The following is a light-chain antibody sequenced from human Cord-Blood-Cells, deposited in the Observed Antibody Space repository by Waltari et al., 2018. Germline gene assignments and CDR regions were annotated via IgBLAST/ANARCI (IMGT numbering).Light chain of an antibody. CDR3: QQYNNWPRT. Sequence: EIVMTQSPATLSVSPGERATLSCRASQRVSSNCAWYPQKPGQAPRLFIVGASPRATGIPARFSGSGSGTEFTLTISSLQSEDFAVYYCQQYNNWPRTFGQGTKVEIK. V-gene: IGKV3-15*01. CDR2: GAS. J-gene: IGKJ1*01. CDR1: QRVSSN.